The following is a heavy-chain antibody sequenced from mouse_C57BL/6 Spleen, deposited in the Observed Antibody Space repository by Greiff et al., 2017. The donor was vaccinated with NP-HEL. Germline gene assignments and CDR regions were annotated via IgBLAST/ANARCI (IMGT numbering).Heavy chain of an antibody. Sequence: QVQLQQPGTDLVKPGASVKLSCKASGYTFTSYWMHWVKQRPGQGLEWIGNINPSNGGTNYNEKLKSKATLTVDKYSSTAYMQLSSLTSEDSAVYYCARGGSFAWFAYWGQGTLVTVSA. J-gene: IGHJ3*01. CDR2: INPSNGGT. V-gene: IGHV1-53*01. CDR3: ARGGSFAWFAY. CDR1: GYTFTSYW.